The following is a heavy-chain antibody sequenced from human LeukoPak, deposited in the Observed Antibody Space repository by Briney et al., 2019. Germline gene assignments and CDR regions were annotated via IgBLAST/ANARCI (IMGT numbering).Heavy chain of an antibody. D-gene: IGHD6-19*01. CDR3: IVLAVTGTFGFDY. CDR2: IYSGGST. CDR1: GFTVSSNY. V-gene: IGHV3-53*01. Sequence: GGSLRLSCAASGFTVSSNYMSWVRQAPGKGLEWVSVIYSGGSTYYADSVKGRFTISRDNAKNSLFLQMNSLRAEDTAVYYCIVLAVTGTFGFDYWGQGTLVTVSS. J-gene: IGHJ4*02.